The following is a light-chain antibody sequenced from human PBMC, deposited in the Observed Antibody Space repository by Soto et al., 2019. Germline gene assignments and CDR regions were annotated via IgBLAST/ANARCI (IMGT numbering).Light chain of an antibody. Sequence: IVMTQSPATLSVSPGERVTFSCRASQGINRKLAWYQHKAGQAPRLLISGASTGATGIPARFSGSGSGTEFTLIINSLQSEDSAVYYCQQYHTWPVTFGGGTKVEI. CDR3: QQYHTWPVT. V-gene: IGKV3-15*01. CDR1: QGINRK. CDR2: GAS. J-gene: IGKJ4*01.